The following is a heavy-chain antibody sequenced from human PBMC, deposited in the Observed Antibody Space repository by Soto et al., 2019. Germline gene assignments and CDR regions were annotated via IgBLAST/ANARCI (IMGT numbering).Heavy chain of an antibody. CDR3: ARSSGPYYYYYMDV. V-gene: IGHV1-2*04. CDR1: VYTFTGYY. J-gene: IGHJ6*03. CDR2: INPNSGGA. Sequence: APLNVSCKASVYTFTGYYMHWVLQAPGQGLEWMGWINPNSGGANYAQKFQGWVTMTRDTSISTAYMELSRLRSDDTAVYYCARSSGPYYYYYMDVWGKGTTVTVSS.